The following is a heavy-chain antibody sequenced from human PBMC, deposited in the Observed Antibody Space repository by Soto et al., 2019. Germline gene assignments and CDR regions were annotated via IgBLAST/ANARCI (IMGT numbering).Heavy chain of an antibody. CDR1: GFTFSNYA. J-gene: IGHJ4*02. Sequence: QVQLVESGGGVVQPGRSLKLSCAASGFTFSNYAIHWVRQAPGKGLEWVAVIASDGKDKRYADSVKGRFTISRDNSKNTVYLQMNRLRGDDTAVYYCAKDGAIAAADYFFDYWGQGSLVTVSS. CDR3: AKDGAIAAADYFFDY. D-gene: IGHD6-13*01. V-gene: IGHV3-30*18. CDR2: IASDGKDK.